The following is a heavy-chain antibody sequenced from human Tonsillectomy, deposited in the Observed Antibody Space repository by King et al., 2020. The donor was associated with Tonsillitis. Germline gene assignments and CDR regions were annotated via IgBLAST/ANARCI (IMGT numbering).Heavy chain of an antibody. D-gene: IGHD6-13*01. CDR3: ARDRVVTAALDY. CDR1: GYSISSGYY. V-gene: IGHV4-38-2*02. Sequence: QLQESGPGLVKPSETLSLTCAVSGYSISSGYYWGWIRQPPGKGLEWIGSIYHSGSTYYNPSLKSRVIISVDTSKNQFSLKLSSVTAADTAVYYWARDRVVTAALDYWGQGTLVTVSS. CDR2: IYHSGST. J-gene: IGHJ4*02.